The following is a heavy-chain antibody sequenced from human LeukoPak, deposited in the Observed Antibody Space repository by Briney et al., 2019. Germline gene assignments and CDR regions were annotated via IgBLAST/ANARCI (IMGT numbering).Heavy chain of an antibody. CDR1: GFTFSSYA. D-gene: IGHD3-10*01. V-gene: IGHV3-30-3*01. J-gene: IGHJ4*02. CDR3: ARDRGITVVRGALDY. Sequence: GGSLRLSCAASGFTFSSYAMHWVRQAPGKGLEWVAVISYDGSNKYYADSVKGRFTISRDNSKNTLYLQMNSLRAEDTAVYYCARDRGITVVRGALDYWGQGTLVTVSS. CDR2: ISYDGSNK.